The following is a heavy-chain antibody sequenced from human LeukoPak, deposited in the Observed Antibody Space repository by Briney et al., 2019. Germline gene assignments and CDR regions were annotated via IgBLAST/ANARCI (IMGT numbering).Heavy chain of an antibody. CDR1: GFTFSSYW. CDR3: AKKYNTGLDP. V-gene: IGHV3-23*01. CDR2: ISGNGGKT. J-gene: IGHJ5*02. D-gene: IGHD1-14*01. Sequence: GGSLRLSCAASGFTFSSYWMSWVRQAPGKGLEWASSISGNGGKTYYADSVKGRFTISRDDSKNTLYLQMNSLRAEDTAVYYCAKKYNTGLDPWGQGTLVTVSS.